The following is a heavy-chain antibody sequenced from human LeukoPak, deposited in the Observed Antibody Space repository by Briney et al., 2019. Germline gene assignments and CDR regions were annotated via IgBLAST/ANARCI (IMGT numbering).Heavy chain of an antibody. CDR1: GGSVSSGSYY. CDR3: ARVGSSGYYSLLYFDL. CDR2: IYYSGST. J-gene: IGHJ2*01. V-gene: IGHV4-61*01. Sequence: SETLSLTCTVPGGSVSSGSYYWSWIRQPPGKGLEWIGYIYYSGSTNYNPSLKSRVTISVDTSKNQFSLKLSSVTAADTAVYYCARVGSSGYYSLLYFDLWGRGTLVTVSS. D-gene: IGHD3-22*01.